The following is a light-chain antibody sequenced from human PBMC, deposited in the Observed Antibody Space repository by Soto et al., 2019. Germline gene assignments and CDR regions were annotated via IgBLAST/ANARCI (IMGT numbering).Light chain of an antibody. J-gene: IGLJ1*01. CDR1: SSDIGAYYY. CDR2: EVN. Sequence: QSALTQPASLSGSPVQSITISCTGTSSDIGAYYYVSWFQQHPGKAPKLMISEVNNRPSGVSNRFSGSKSGNTASLTISGLQADDEAEYFCISYKTDDTFLFGTGTKVTV. CDR3: ISYKTDDTFL. V-gene: IGLV2-14*01.